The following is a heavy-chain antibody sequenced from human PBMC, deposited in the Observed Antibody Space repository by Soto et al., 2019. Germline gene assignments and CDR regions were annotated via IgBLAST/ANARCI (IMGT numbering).Heavy chain of an antibody. CDR1: GFSLSNARMG. V-gene: IGHV2-26*01. CDR3: ARTFDIVVVPAARNYYYYMDV. D-gene: IGHD2-2*01. J-gene: IGHJ6*03. CDR2: IFSNDEK. Sequence: QVTLKESGPVLVKPTETLTLTCTVSGFSLSNARMGVSWIRQPPGKALEWLAHIFSNDEKSYSTSLKSRLTISKDTSKSPVVLTMTNMDPVDTATYYCARTFDIVVVPAARNYYYYMDVWGKGTTVTVSS.